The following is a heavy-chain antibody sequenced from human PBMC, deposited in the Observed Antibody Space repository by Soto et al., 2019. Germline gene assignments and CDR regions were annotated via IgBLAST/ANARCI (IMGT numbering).Heavy chain of an antibody. CDR2: IYPGDSDT. J-gene: IGHJ3*02. V-gene: IGHV5-51*01. D-gene: IGHD3-9*01. CDR1: GYSFTSYW. CDR3: ARTYYDILTGYYSDDAFDI. Sequence: PGESLKISCKGSGYSFTSYWIGWVRQMPGKGLEWMGIIYPGDSDTRYSPSFQGQVTISADKSISTAYLQWSSLKASDTAMYYCARTYYDILTGYYSDDAFDIWGQGTMVTVSS.